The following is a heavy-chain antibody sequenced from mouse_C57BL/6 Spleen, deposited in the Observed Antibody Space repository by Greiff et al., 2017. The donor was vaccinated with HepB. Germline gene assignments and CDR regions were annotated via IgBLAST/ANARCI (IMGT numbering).Heavy chain of an antibody. V-gene: IGHV1-69*01. Sequence: QVQLQQPGAELVMPGASVKLSCKASGYTFTSYWMHWVKQRPGQGLEWIGEIDPSDSYTNYNQKFKGKSTLTVDKSSSTAYMQLSSLTSEDSAVYYCARAGHYYGSSFYFDYWGQGTTLTVSS. CDR2: IDPSDSYT. J-gene: IGHJ2*01. D-gene: IGHD1-1*01. CDR3: ARAGHYYGSSFYFDY. CDR1: GYTFTSYW.